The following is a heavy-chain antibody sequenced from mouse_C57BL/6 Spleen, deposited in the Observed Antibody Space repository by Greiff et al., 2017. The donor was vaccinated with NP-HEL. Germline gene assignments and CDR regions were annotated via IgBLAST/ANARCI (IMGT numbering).Heavy chain of an antibody. CDR1: GYTFTDYN. CDR2: INPNNGGT. V-gene: IGHV1-18*01. D-gene: IGHD1-1*01. J-gene: IGHJ1*03. Sequence: EVQLQQSGPELVKPGASVKIPCKASGYTFTDYNMDWVKQSHGKSLEWIGDINPNNGGTIYNQKFKGKATLTVDKSSSTAYMELRSLTSEDTAVYYCARWYYGSSDERYFDVWGTGTTVTVSS. CDR3: ARWYYGSSDERYFDV.